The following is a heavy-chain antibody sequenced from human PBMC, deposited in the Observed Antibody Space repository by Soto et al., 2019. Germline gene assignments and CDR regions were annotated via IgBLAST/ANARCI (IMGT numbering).Heavy chain of an antibody. J-gene: IGHJ5*02. CDR2: IYYSGST. Sequence: QVQLQESGPGLVKPSETLSLTCTVSGGSISSYYWSWIRQPPGKGLEWIGYIYYSGSTNYNPSLKSRVTISVDTSKNQFSLKLSSVTAADTAVYDCARGERYGDYGGWFDPWGQGTLVTVSS. CDR3: ARGERYGDYGGWFDP. D-gene: IGHD4-17*01. V-gene: IGHV4-59*08. CDR1: GGSISSYY.